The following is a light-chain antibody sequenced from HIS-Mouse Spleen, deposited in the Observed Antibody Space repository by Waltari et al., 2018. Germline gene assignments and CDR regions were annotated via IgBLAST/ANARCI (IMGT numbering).Light chain of an antibody. CDR3: SSYAGSNNPVV. CDR1: SSDVGGYNY. Sequence: QSALTQPPSASGSPGQSVTISCTGTSSDVGGYNYVSWYQHHPGKAPKLMIYEVSKRPSGVPDRFSGSKSGNTASLTVSGLQAEDEADYYCSSYAGSNNPVVFGGGTKLTVL. J-gene: IGLJ2*01. CDR2: EVS. V-gene: IGLV2-8*01.